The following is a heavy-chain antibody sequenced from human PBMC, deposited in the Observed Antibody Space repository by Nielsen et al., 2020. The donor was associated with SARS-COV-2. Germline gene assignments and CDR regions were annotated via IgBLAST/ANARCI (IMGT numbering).Heavy chain of an antibody. CDR2: TIPIFGAP. D-gene: IGHD6-19*01. CDR3: ASLRIALASAWSAFDV. CDR1: GGTFSSYA. J-gene: IGHJ3*01. Sequence: SVKVSCKASGGTFSSYAVSWVRQAPGQGLEWMGGTIPIFGAPNYAQKFQGRVTITADEATTTVYMELSNLRSDDTAVYYCASLRIALASAWSAFDVWGQGTMVTVSS. V-gene: IGHV1-69*13.